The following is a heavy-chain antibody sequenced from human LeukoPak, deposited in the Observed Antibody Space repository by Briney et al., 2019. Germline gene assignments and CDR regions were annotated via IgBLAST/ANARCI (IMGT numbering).Heavy chain of an antibody. V-gene: IGHV3-7*04. D-gene: IGHD3-3*01. CDR2: IKQDGSEK. CDR3: ARGPPPYYDFWSAYYFDY. J-gene: IGHJ4*02. CDR1: GFTFSNYW. Sequence: GGSLRLSCAVSGFTFSNYWMNWVRQAPGKGLEWVANIKQDGSEKYYVHSVKGRFTISRDNAKGSLYLQMNSLRAEDTAVYYCARGPPPYYDFWSAYYFDYWGQGTLVTVSS.